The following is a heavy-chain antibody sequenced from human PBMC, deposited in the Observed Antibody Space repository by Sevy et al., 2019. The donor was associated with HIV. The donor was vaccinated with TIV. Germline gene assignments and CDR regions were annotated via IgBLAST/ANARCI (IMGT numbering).Heavy chain of an antibody. D-gene: IGHD3-9*01. V-gene: IGHV3-30*18. CDR1: GISFTTSG. CDR2: ISYHGRDK. CDR3: AKDFTGYNGMDV. J-gene: IGHJ6*02. Sequence: GGSLRLSCIVSGISFTTSGMHWVRQAPGKGLEWVAVISYHGRDKFYAESVKGRSTIARDNSKNKLYLQMNSLRAEDTGVYYCAKDFTGYNGMDVWGQGTMVTVS.